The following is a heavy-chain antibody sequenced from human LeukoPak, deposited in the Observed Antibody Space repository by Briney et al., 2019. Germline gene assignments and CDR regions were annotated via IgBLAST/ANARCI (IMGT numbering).Heavy chain of an antibody. CDR3: ARESDGCSSTSCYDQGAFDI. CDR2: IIPIFGTA. CDR1: GGTFSSYA. Sequence: SVKVSCKASGGTFSSYAISWVRQAPGQGLEWMGGIIPIFGTANDAQKFQGRVTITADESTSTAYMELSSLRSEDTAVYYCARESDGCSSTSCYDQGAFDIWGQGTMVTVSS. J-gene: IGHJ3*02. V-gene: IGHV1-69*01. D-gene: IGHD2-2*01.